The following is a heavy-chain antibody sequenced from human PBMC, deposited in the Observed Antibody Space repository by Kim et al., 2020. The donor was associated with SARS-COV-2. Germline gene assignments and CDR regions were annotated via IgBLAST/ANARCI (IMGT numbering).Heavy chain of an antibody. CDR2: ISYDGSNK. V-gene: IGHV3-30*18. CDR1: GFTFSSYG. J-gene: IGHJ6*02. D-gene: IGHD5-18*01. CDR3: AKDGHFVDTAMGIYYYYYGMDV. Sequence: GGSLRLSCAASGFTFSSYGMHWVRQAPGKGLEWVAVISYDGSNKYYADSVKGRFTISRDNSKNTLYLQMNSLRAEDTAVYYCAKDGHFVDTAMGIYYYYYGMDVWGQGTTVTVSS.